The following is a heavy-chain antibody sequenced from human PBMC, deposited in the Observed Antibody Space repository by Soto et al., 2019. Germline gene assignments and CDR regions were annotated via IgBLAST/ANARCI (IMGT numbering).Heavy chain of an antibody. V-gene: IGHV3-53*01. Sequence: GGSLRLSCAAAGFSVSTSHISWVRQAPGKGLEWVSVIYSGGATHYAVSVKGRLIISRDKSKNTVDLQMNSLRAEDTAVYYCARDGPHISIFGYGDDWGQGNVVTVSS. J-gene: IGHJ4*02. CDR2: IYSGGAT. CDR1: GFSVSTSH. D-gene: IGHD3-3*01. CDR3: ARDGPHISIFGYGDD.